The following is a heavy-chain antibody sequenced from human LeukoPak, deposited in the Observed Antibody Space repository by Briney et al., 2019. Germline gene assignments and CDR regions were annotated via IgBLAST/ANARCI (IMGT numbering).Heavy chain of an antibody. J-gene: IGHJ4*02. CDR2: IRYDGNNE. Sequence: TGGYLRLYCAASGFTFSSFGMHWVRQAPGKGLEWVAFIRYDGNNEYYADSVKGRFTISRDNSKNTLFLQMNSLRAEDTAVYYCAKDASSGFEYWGQGTLVSVSS. CDR3: AKDASSGFEY. D-gene: IGHD3-22*01. CDR1: GFTFSSFG. V-gene: IGHV3-30*02.